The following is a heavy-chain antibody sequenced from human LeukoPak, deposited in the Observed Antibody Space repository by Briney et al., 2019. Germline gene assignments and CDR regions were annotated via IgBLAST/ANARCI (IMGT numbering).Heavy chain of an antibody. CDR2: YYYSGST. J-gene: IGHJ4*02. D-gene: IGHD3-22*01. CDR1: GGSISSSNYF. V-gene: IGHV4-39*01. CDR3: AEGVDTSGYTLDY. Sequence: SETLSLTCTVSGGSISSSNYFWGWIRQPPGKGLEWIGNYYYSGSTHYNPSLKSRATISKDTSKNQFSLKLTSVTAADTAVYYCAEGVDTSGYTLDYWGQGTLVTVSS.